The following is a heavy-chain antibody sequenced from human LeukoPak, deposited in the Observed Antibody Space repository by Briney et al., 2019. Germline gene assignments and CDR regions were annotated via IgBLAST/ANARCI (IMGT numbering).Heavy chain of an antibody. CDR2: IGTAGDT. CDR1: GFTFSSYD. V-gene: IGHV3-13*01. D-gene: IGHD5-24*01. Sequence: PGGSLRLSCAASGFTFSSYDMHWVRQATGKGLEWVSGIGTAGDTYYPGSVKGRFTISRENAKKSLYLQMTSLRVGDTAVYYCARESAESRDGSNWFDPWGQGTLVTVSS. J-gene: IGHJ5*02. CDR3: ARESAESRDGSNWFDP.